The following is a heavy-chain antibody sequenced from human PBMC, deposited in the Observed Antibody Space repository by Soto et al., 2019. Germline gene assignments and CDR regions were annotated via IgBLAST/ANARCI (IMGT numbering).Heavy chain of an antibody. CDR3: ARGDYYGSGRFVY. D-gene: IGHD3-10*01. CDR1: GGSISSGHYS. Sequence: QLQLQESGSGLVRPSQTLSLTCAVSGGSISSGHYSWSWIRQPPGKGLEWIGYIFHSGSAYYNPSLKSRVTISVVRSKNQFSLKLSSVTAADTALYYCARGDYYGSGRFVYWGQGTLVTVSS. J-gene: IGHJ4*02. V-gene: IGHV4-30-2*01. CDR2: IFHSGSA.